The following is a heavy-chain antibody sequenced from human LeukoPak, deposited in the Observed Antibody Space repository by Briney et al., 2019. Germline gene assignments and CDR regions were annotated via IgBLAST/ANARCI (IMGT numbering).Heavy chain of an antibody. D-gene: IGHD1-26*01. CDR3: ARGRDYYSYYYYYYMDV. J-gene: IGHJ6*03. Sequence: SETLSLTCAVYGGSFGGYYWSWIRQPPGKGLEWIGEINHSGGTNYNPSLKSRVTISVDTSKNQFSLKLSSVTAADTAVYYCARGRDYYSYYYYYYMDVWGKGTTVTVSS. CDR2: INHSGGT. V-gene: IGHV4-34*01. CDR1: GGSFGGYY.